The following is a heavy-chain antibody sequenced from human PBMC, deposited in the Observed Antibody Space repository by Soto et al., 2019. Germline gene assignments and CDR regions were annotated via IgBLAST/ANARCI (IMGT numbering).Heavy chain of an antibody. V-gene: IGHV1-69*06. CDR2: IIPIFGTA. D-gene: IGHD6-13*01. CDR1: GGTFSSYA. CDR3: ARDRALLAAAGTGWFDP. Sequence: QVQLVQSGAEVKKPGSSVKVSCKASGGTFSSYAISWVRQAPGQGLEWMGGIIPIFGTANYAQKFKGIVTITADKSTSTAYMELSRLRSEDTALYYWARDRALLAAAGTGWFDPWGQGTLVTVSS. J-gene: IGHJ5*02.